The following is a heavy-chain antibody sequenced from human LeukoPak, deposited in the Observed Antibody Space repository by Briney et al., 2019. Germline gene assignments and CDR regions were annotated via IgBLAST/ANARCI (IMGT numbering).Heavy chain of an antibody. CDR2: IRSKPNSYAT. CDR1: GFXFSDSP. Sequence: PGGSLRLSCAASGFXFSDSPIHWVRQASGKGLEWVGRIRSKPNSYATAYAASVKGRFTISRDDSKNTAYLQMNSLKTEDTAVYYCTRASGSSYYYYYGMDVWGQGTTVTVSS. V-gene: IGHV3-73*01. CDR3: TRASGSSYYYYYGMDV. D-gene: IGHD1-26*01. J-gene: IGHJ6*02.